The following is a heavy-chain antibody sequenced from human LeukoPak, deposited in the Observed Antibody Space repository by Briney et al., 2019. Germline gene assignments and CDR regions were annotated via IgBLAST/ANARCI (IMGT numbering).Heavy chain of an antibody. Sequence: ASVKVSCKASGYTFTGYYMHWVRQAPGQGLEWMGWINPNSGGTNYAQKLQGGVTMTTDTSTSTAYMELRSLRSDDTAVYYCAREGQVGATNWFDPWGQGTLVTVSS. V-gene: IGHV1-2*02. J-gene: IGHJ5*02. D-gene: IGHD1-26*01. CDR3: AREGQVGATNWFDP. CDR2: INPNSGGT. CDR1: GYTFTGYY.